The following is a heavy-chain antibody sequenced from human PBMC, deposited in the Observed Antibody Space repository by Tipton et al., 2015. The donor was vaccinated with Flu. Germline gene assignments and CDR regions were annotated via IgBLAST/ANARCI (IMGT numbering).Heavy chain of an antibody. D-gene: IGHD3-10*01. J-gene: IGHJ4*02. CDR3: ARHGREFFYGSGTDY. V-gene: IGHV4-59*08. CDR1: GGSIGSYY. CDR2: IYNSQYT. Sequence: TLSLTCSVSGGSIGSYYWNWIRQPPGKGLEWIGYIYNSQYTKYNPSLKSRVTISVDTSKKQFSLQLRSVTAADTAVYYCARHGREFFYGSGTDYWGQGTLVTVSS.